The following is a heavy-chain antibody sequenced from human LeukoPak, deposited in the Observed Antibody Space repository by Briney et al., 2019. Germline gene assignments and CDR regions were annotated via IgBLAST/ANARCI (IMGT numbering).Heavy chain of an antibody. CDR1: GGSFSGYY. CDR3: ARGGLWANYFDY. J-gene: IGHJ4*02. D-gene: IGHD7-27*01. CDR2: INHSGST. Sequence: PSETLSLTCAVYGGSFSGYYWSWIRQPPGKGLEWIGEINHSGSTNYNPSLKSRVTISVDTSKNQFSLKLSSVTAADTAVYYCARGGLWANYFDYWGQGTLVTVSS. V-gene: IGHV4-34*01.